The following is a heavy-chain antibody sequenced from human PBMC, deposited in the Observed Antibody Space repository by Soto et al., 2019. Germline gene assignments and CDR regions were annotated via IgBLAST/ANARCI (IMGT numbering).Heavy chain of an antibody. CDR1: GFTVSSNY. V-gene: IGHV3-53*01. CDR3: ARDIGGGWYYFDS. D-gene: IGHD6-19*01. Sequence: GSLRLSCVASGFTVSSNYMSWVRQAPGQGLEWVSVLYTAGNSYYADSVRGRFTISRDDSRNTLFLQMNSLRAEDTAVYYCARDIGGGWYYFDSWGQGTRVTVSS. J-gene: IGHJ4*02. CDR2: LYTAGNS.